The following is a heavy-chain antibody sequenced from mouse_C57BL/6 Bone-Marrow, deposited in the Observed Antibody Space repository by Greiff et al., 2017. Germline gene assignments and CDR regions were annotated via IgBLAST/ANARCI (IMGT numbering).Heavy chain of an antibody. V-gene: IGHV1-53*01. J-gene: IGHJ4*01. CDR1: GYTFPSYW. CDR3: ARSRSFYYYDGYAMDY. CDR2: INPSNGGT. D-gene: IGHD2-4*01. Sequence: QVQLQQPGTELVKPGASVKLSCKASGYTFPSYWMHWVKQRPGQGLEWIRNINPSNGGTKYNEKFKSKATLTVDKSSSTSYMQLSSLTSEDSAVYYCARSRSFYYYDGYAMDYWGQGTSVTVSS.